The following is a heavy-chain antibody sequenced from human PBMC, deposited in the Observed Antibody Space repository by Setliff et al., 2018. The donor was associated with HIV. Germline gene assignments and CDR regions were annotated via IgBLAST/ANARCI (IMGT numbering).Heavy chain of an antibody. CDR2: IYPGDSDT. CDR3: ARRASKASLDY. Sequence: PGESLTISCKGSGYTFTSYWIGWVRQMPGKGLEWMGIIYPGDSDTRYSPSFRGRVTISADKSINTAYLQWSSLQASDTAMYYCARRASKASLDYWGQGTLVTVSS. V-gene: IGHV5-51*01. J-gene: IGHJ4*02. CDR1: GYTFTSYW.